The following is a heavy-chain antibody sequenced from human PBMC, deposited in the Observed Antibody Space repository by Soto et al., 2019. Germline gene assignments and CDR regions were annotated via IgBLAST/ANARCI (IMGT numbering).Heavy chain of an antibody. CDR3: GHRSPDTSAEP. CDR2: IYFNDDK. D-gene: IGHD3-16*01. J-gene: IGHJ5*02. V-gene: IGHV2-5*01. CDR1: GVSVSTTGAG. Sequence: QITLKESGPTLVKATQPLTLTCTFSGVSVSTTGAGVGWIRQPPGKALEWLAFIYFNDDKRYSPSLKNRLTITEDTSKNLVVLTMTNMDPVDPGTYYCGHRSPDTSAEPWGQGTLVTVSS.